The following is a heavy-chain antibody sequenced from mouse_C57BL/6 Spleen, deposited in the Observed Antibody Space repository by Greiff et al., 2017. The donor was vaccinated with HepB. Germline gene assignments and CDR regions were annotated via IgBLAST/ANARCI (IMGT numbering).Heavy chain of an antibody. CDR3: ARTTTVVAHGYFDV. Sequence: VQLQQSGTELVKPGASVKLSCKASGYTFTSYWMHWVKQRPGQGLEWIGNINPSNGGTNYNEKFKSKATLTVDKSSSIAYMQLSSLTSEDSAVYYCARTTTVVAHGYFDVWGTGTTVTVSS. V-gene: IGHV1-53*01. CDR2: INPSNGGT. CDR1: GYTFTSYW. J-gene: IGHJ1*03. D-gene: IGHD1-1*01.